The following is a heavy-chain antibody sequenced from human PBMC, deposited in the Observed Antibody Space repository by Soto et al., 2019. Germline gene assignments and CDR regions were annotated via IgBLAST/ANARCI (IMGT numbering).Heavy chain of an antibody. J-gene: IGHJ4*02. Sequence: EVQLVESGGGLVKPGGSLRLSCGASEFSFSSYNMNWVRQAPGKGLEWVSFISSSSSYIFYADSVKGRFTISRDNAKNSLYLQMKRLRAEDTAVYYCAREREAVDYWGQGTLVTVSS. CDR2: ISSSSSYI. CDR1: EFSFSSYN. CDR3: AREREAVDY. V-gene: IGHV3-21*06. D-gene: IGHD1-26*01.